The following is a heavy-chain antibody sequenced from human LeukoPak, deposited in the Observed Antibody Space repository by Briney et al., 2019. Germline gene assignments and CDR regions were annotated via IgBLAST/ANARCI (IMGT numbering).Heavy chain of an antibody. CDR1: GFTFTNFE. J-gene: IGHJ5*02. D-gene: IGHD4-17*01. CDR2: ISYSGSTT. V-gene: IGHV3-48*03. Sequence: GGSLRLSCAASGFTFTNFEMNWVRQAPGKGLEWVSYISYSGSTTSYADSVKGRFTISRDNAKNSLYLQMNSLRAEDTAVYYCARFYGVPGGWFDPWGQGTLVTVSS. CDR3: ARFYGVPGGWFDP.